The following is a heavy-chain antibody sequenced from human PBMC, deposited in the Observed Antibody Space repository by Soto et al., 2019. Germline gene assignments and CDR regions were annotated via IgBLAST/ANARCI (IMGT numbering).Heavy chain of an antibody. J-gene: IGHJ5*02. Sequence: SETLSLTCTVSGGSISSSSYYWGWIRQPPGKGLEWIGSIYYSGSTYYNPSLKSRVTISVDTSKNQFSQKLSSVTAADTAVYYCARPNYYGSGSYNLDGGWFDPWGQGTLVTVSS. V-gene: IGHV4-39*01. CDR2: IYYSGST. CDR1: GGSISSSSYY. CDR3: ARPNYYGSGSYNLDGGWFDP. D-gene: IGHD3-10*01.